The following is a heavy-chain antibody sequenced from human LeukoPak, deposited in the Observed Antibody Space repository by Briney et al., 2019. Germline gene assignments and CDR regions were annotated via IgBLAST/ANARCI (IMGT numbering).Heavy chain of an antibody. V-gene: IGHV3-15*01. J-gene: IGHJ4*02. D-gene: IGHD3-10*01. CDR3: TTDRVNY. CDR2: IKSKTDGGTT. CDR1: GYSFTTNW. Sequence: GESLKISCKGSGYSFTTNWIGWVRQAPGKGLEWVGRIKSKTDGGTTGYAAPVKGRFTISRDDSKNTLYLQMNSLKTEDTAVYYCTTDRVNYWGQGTLVTVSS.